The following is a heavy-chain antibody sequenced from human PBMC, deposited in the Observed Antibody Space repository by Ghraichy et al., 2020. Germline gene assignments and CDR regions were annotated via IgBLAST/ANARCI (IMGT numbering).Heavy chain of an antibody. CDR2: IYYSGST. J-gene: IGHJ6*03. D-gene: IGHD2-15*01. CDR3: ARGLQVVAATEVYYYYYMDV. CDR1: GGSISSYY. Sequence: ESLNISCTVSGGSISSYYWSWIRQPPGKGLEWIGYIYYSGSTNYNPSLKSRVTISVDTSKNQFSLKLSSVTAADTAVYYCARGLQVVAATEVYYYYYMDVWGKGTTVTVSS. V-gene: IGHV4-59*01.